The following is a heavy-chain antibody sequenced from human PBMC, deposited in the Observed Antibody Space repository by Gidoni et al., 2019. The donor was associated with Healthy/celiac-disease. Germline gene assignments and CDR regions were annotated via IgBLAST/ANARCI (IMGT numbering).Heavy chain of an antibody. CDR1: GFTFSSYW. CDR3: ARALILYCGGDCYLPPYYFDY. V-gene: IGHV3-7*01. Sequence: EVQLVESGGGLVQPGGSLRLSCAASGFTFSSYWMSWVRQAPGKGLEWVANIKQDGSEKYYVDSVKGRFTISRDNAKNSLYLQMNSLRAEDTAVYYCARALILYCGGDCYLPPYYFDYWGQGTLVTVSS. D-gene: IGHD2-21*01. CDR2: IKQDGSEK. J-gene: IGHJ4*02.